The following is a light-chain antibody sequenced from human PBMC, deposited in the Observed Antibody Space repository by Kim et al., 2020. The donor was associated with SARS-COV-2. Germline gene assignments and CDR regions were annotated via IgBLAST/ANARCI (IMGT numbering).Light chain of an antibody. CDR1: QSVSPSY. V-gene: IGKV3-20*01. J-gene: IGKJ2*01. CDR3: KHYGTTHT. CDR2: GAS. Sequence: CLYPAERATRSCRASQSVSPSYLTGFQQKPGQAPRLLIYGASNRATGIPDRLSGSGSGTDFTLTISRLEPEDIAVYYCKHYGTTHTFAQGTKLEI.